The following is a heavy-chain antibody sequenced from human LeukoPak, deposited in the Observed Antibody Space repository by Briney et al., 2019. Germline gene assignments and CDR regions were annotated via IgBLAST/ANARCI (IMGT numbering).Heavy chain of an antibody. CDR3: ARGQSY. Sequence: PGGSLRLSCAASGFTFSSYGMHWVRQAPGKGLGGVAVIWYDGSNKYYADSVKGRFAISRDNSKSTLYLQMNSLRAEDTAVYYCARGQSYWGQGTLVTVSS. D-gene: IGHD5-24*01. CDR2: IWYDGSNK. V-gene: IGHV3-33*01. J-gene: IGHJ4*02. CDR1: GFTFSSYG.